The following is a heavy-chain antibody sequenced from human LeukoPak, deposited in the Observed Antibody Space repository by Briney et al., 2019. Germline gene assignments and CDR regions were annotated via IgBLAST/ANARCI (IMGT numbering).Heavy chain of an antibody. CDR1: GGSISSYY. V-gene: IGHV3-23*01. CDR3: AKVDCSSTSCYRWFDP. CDR2: ISGSGGST. D-gene: IGHD2-2*02. J-gene: IGHJ5*02. Sequence: PSETLSLTCTVSGGSISSYYWSWIRQPPGKGLEWVSAISGSGGSTYYADSVKGRFTISRDNSKNTLYLQMNSLRAEDTAVYYCAKVDCSSTSCYRWFDPWGQGTLVTVSS.